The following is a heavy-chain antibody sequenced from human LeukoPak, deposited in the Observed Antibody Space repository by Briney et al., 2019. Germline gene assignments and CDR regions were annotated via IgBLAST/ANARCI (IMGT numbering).Heavy chain of an antibody. CDR3: ARELESGASRYFDT. CDR1: GFMFGSYA. V-gene: IGHV3-30*04. Sequence: PGGSLRLSCAASGFMFGSYAMHWVRQAPGKGLEWVAVISFGSVYQRYADSLKGRLTISRDNSRNTLYLQLNGLRHEDSAVYFCARELESGASRYFDTWGQGTQVTVSS. J-gene: IGHJ4*02. CDR2: ISFGSVYQ. D-gene: IGHD7-27*01.